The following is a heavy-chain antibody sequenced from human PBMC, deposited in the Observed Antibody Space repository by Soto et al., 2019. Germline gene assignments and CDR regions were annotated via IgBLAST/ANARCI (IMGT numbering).Heavy chain of an antibody. J-gene: IGHJ6*02. V-gene: IGHV4-34*01. D-gene: IGHD2-2*01. CDR2: IHHSGNT. Sequence: PSETLSLTCSIYGGSFSGYYWSWIRQPPGKGLEWIGEIHHSGNTNYNPSLKRRVTISVDTSNNQFSLKLHSVTAADTAVYYCASSGPAVLNGLYLPDMDVWDQGTTVNVSS. CDR1: GGSFSGYY. CDR3: ASSGPAVLNGLYLPDMDV.